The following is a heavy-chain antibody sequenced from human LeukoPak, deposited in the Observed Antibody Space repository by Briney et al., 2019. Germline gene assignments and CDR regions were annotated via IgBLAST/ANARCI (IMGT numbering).Heavy chain of an antibody. Sequence: SETLSLTCTVSGGSISPYYWSWIRQPPGEGLEWIGYIFYSGSTNYNPSLKSRVTISVDTSKNQFSLKLSSVTAADTAVCYCARHGTSRITMNHWGQGTLVTVSS. CDR1: GGSISPYY. CDR2: IFYSGST. CDR3: ARHGTSRITMNH. J-gene: IGHJ4*02. V-gene: IGHV4-59*08. D-gene: IGHD3-22*01.